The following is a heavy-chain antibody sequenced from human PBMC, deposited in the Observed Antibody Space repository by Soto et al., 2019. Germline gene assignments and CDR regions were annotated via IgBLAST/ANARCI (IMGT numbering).Heavy chain of an antibody. CDR2: IYLGGSV. V-gene: IGHV4-59*02. CDR3: TRGDCFPRGYGMAV. D-gene: IGHD2-21*02. Sequence: QVQLQESGPGLVKPSETLSLTCTVSGDSVTSDYWRWIRQPPGKRLEYIGLIYLGGSVNYNPSLASRVTISPYKSKNRPAPRLNSVTSADTAVYYCTRGDCFPRGYGMAVWRRGTTVTVS. J-gene: IGHJ6*02. CDR1: GDSVTSDY.